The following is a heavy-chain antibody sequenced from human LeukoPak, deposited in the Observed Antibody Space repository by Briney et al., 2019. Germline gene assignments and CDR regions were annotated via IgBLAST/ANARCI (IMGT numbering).Heavy chain of an antibody. J-gene: IGHJ4*02. CDR1: GFTFSTYS. V-gene: IGHV3-21*01. CDR2: ISTSSTYI. Sequence: PGGSLRLSCAASGFTFSTYSMNWVRQAPGKGLEWVSSISTSSTYIYYADSVKGRFTISRDNPKNSLYLQMNSLRAEDTAVYYCAASAPRDYWGQGTLVTVSS. CDR3: AASAPRDY.